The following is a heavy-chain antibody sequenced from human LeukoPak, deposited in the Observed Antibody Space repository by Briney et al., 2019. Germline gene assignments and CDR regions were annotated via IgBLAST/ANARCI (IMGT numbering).Heavy chain of an antibody. J-gene: IGHJ4*02. CDR3: TTDYGFDY. CDR2: ISWNSGSI. Sequence: GGSLRLSCAASGFTFDDYAMHWVRQAPGKGLEWVSGISWNSGSIGYADSVKGRFTISRDNAKNSLYLQMNSLKTEDTAVYYCTTDYGFDYWGQGTLVTVSS. D-gene: IGHD4-17*01. V-gene: IGHV3-9*01. CDR1: GFTFDDYA.